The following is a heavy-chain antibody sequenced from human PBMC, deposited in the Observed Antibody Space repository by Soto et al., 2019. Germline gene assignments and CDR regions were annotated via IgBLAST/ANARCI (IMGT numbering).Heavy chain of an antibody. CDR3: ARGTVTLGRFGSRVSFYDY. Sequence: QVQLQQWGAGLLKPSETLSLTCAVYGGSFSGYYWSWIRQPPGKGLEWIGEINHSGSTNYNPSLKSRVTISVATSKNQFSLKLSSVTAADTAVYYCARGTVTLGRFGSRVSFYDYWGQGTLVTVSS. CDR1: GGSFSGYY. D-gene: IGHD7-27*01. J-gene: IGHJ4*02. V-gene: IGHV4-34*01. CDR2: INHSGST.